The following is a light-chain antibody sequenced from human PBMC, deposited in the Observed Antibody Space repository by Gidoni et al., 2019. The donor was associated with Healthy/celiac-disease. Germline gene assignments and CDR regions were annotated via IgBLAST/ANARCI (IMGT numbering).Light chain of an antibody. Sequence: EIVLTQSPGTLSFSPGERATRSCRASQSVSSSYLAWYQQKPGQAPRLLIYGASSRATGIPDRFSGSGSGTDFTLTISRLEPEDFAVYYCQQYGSSPSWTFGQGTKVEIK. CDR3: QQYGSSPSWT. J-gene: IGKJ1*01. CDR1: QSVSSSY. V-gene: IGKV3-20*01. CDR2: GAS.